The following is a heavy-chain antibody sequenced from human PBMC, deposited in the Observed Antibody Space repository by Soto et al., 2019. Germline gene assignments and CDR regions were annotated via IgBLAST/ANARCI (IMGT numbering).Heavy chain of an antibody. CDR2: ISGSGGST. Sequence: LRLSCAASGFTFSSYAMSWVRQEPGKGLEWVSAISGSGGSTYYADSVKGRFTISRDNSKNTLYLQMNSLRAEDTAVYYCAKHLIVVVPAAIPYYYGMDVWGQGTTVTVSS. V-gene: IGHV3-23*01. CDR3: AKHLIVVVPAAIPYYYGMDV. CDR1: GFTFSSYA. J-gene: IGHJ6*02. D-gene: IGHD2-2*02.